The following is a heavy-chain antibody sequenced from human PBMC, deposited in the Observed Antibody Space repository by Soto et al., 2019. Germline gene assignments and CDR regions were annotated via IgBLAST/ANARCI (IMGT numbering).Heavy chain of an antibody. Sequence: GSGPTLVNPTQTLTLTCTFSGFSLSTSGMCVSWIRQPPGKALEWLALIDWDDDKYYSTSLKTRLTISKDTSKNQVVLTMTNMDPVDTATYYCARGRIAVAGSYDAFDIWGQGTMVTVSS. CDR3: ARGRIAVAGSYDAFDI. V-gene: IGHV2-70*01. CDR1: GFSLSTSGMC. CDR2: IDWDDDK. J-gene: IGHJ3*02. D-gene: IGHD6-19*01.